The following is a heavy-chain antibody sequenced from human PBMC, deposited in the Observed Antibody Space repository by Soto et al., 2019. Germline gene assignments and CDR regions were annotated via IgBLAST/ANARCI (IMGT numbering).Heavy chain of an antibody. CDR1: GFTFSSYA. CDR2: ISYDGSNK. Sequence: GGSLRLSCAASGFTFSSYAMHWVRQAPGKGLEWVAVISYDGSNKYYADSVKGRFTISRDNSKNTLYLQMNSLRAEDTAVYYCALGVHHGPFDRWGQGTLVT. D-gene: IGHD3-16*01. J-gene: IGHJ5*02. CDR3: ALGVHHGPFDR. V-gene: IGHV3-30-3*01.